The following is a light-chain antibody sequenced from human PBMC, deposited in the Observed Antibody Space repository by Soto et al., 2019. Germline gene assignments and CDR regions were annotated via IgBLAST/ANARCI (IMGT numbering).Light chain of an antibody. J-gene: IGKJ2*01. Sequence: DVQMTQSPSAMSASVGDRVTITCRASQDLSRFVAWFQQKPGKAPERLIYDTSSLQPGVPSRFSGSGSRTEFTLAISGLQPEDFATYYCLQHNSYPYTFGQGTKLEIK. CDR1: QDLSRF. V-gene: IGKV1-17*03. CDR2: DTS. CDR3: LQHNSYPYT.